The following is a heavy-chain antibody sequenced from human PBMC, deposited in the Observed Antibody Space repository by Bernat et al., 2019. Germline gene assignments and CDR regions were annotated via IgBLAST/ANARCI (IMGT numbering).Heavy chain of an antibody. CDR1: GFTFSHYW. CDR3: ARDNYDTSPLDY. D-gene: IGHD3-22*01. Sequence: DVQLVESGGGLVQPGGSLRLSCAASGFTFSHYWMSWVRQAPGKGLEWVANIKEDGSEKYYGDSVKGRFTISRDNAKNSLYLQMNSLRAEDTAVYFCARDNYDTSPLDYWGQGTLVSVSS. J-gene: IGHJ4*02. V-gene: IGHV3-7*01. CDR2: IKEDGSEK.